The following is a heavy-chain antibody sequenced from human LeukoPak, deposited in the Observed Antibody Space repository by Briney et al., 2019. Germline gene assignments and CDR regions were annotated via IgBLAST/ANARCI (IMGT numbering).Heavy chain of an antibody. V-gene: IGHV3-23*01. CDR2: ISGSGGST. CDR1: GFAFSSYA. CDR3: AKEGNGDYYFDY. Sequence: GGSLRLSCAASGFAFSSYAMSWVRQAPGKGLEWVSAISGSGGSTYYADAVKGRFTISRDNSKNTLYLQMNSLRAEDTAVYYCAKEGNGDYYFDYWGQGTLVTVSS. D-gene: IGHD4-17*01. J-gene: IGHJ4*02.